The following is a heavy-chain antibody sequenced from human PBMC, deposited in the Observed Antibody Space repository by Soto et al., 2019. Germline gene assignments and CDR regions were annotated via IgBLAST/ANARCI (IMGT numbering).Heavy chain of an antibody. D-gene: IGHD1-26*01. CDR2: IDPRSGGT. CDR1: GYPFTTYY. J-gene: IGHJ4*02. Sequence: HVQLVQSGTEVKKPGASVRVSCMVSGYPFTTYYIHWVRQAPGQGLEWMGWIDPRSGGTVYEQKFQGRVTMTRDTSISTVYIDLSEQTSDDTALYYCATDDYGSFPYWGQGSLVTVSS. V-gene: IGHV1-2*02. CDR3: ATDDYGSFPY.